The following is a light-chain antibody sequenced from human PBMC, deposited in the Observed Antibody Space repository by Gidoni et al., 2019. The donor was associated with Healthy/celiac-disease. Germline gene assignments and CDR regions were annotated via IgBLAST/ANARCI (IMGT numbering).Light chain of an antibody. CDR1: NIGSKS. CDR3: QVWDSSSDHGV. J-gene: IGLJ3*02. Sequence: SYVLTQPPSVSVAPGKTAGIPCGGNNIGSKSVHWCQQKPGQAPVLFVYDDSARPSGIPERFSGSNSGNTATLTISRVEAGDEADYYCQVWDSSSDHGVFGGGTKLTVL. V-gene: IGLV3-21*03. CDR2: DDS.